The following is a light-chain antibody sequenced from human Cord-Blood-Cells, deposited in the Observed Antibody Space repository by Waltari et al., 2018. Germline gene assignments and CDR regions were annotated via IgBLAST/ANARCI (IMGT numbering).Light chain of an antibody. CDR1: QSVSSY. Sequence: EIVLTQSPATLSLSPGERATLSCRAGQSVSSYLAWYQQKPGQAPRLLIYDASNRATGIPARFSGSGSGTDFTLTINSLEPEDFAVYYCQQRSNWPPLTFGGGTKVEIK. CDR2: DAS. CDR3: QQRSNWPPLT. J-gene: IGKJ4*01. V-gene: IGKV3-11*01.